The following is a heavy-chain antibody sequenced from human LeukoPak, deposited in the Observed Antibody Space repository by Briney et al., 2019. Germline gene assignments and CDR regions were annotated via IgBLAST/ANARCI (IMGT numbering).Heavy chain of an antibody. CDR1: GGSISSYY. Sequence: EXLSLTCTVSGGSISSYYWSWIRQPAGKGLEWIGRIYTSGSTNYNPSLKSRVTMSVDTSKNQFSLKLSSVTAADTAVYYCAREITLYFWSGYLDYWGQGTLVTVSS. CDR3: AREITLYFWSGYLDY. V-gene: IGHV4-4*07. CDR2: IYTSGST. J-gene: IGHJ4*02. D-gene: IGHD3-3*01.